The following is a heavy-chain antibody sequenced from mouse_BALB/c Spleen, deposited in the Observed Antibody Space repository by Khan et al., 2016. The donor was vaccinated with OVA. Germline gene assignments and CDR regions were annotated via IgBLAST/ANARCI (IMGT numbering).Heavy chain of an antibody. J-gene: IGHJ3*01. CDR2: ISSGGDYT. Sequence: EVQLVESGGDLVKPGGSLKLSCAASGFTFSSYSMSWVRQTPDKRLEWVASISSGGDYTYYPDIVKGRFTISRDNAKNTLYLTMSSLKSEDTALYYCASHLTGSFAYWGHGTLVTVSA. V-gene: IGHV5-6*01. D-gene: IGHD4-1*01. CDR3: ASHLTGSFAY. CDR1: GFTFSSYS.